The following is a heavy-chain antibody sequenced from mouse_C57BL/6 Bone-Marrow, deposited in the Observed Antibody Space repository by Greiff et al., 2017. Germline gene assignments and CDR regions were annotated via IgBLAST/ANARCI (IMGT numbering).Heavy chain of an antibody. Sequence: VQLQQPGAELVRPGSSVKLSCKASGYTFTSYWMDWVKQRPGQGLEWIGNIYPSDSETHYNQKFKDKATLTVDKSSSTAYMQLSSLTSEDSAVYYCARFYDYDGGYAMDYWGQGTSVTVSS. CDR1: GYTFTSYW. J-gene: IGHJ4*01. CDR3: ARFYDYDGGYAMDY. D-gene: IGHD2-4*01. V-gene: IGHV1-61*01. CDR2: IYPSDSET.